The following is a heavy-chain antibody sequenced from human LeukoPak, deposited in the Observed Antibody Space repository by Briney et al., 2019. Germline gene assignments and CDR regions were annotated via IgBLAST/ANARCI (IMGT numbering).Heavy chain of an antibody. J-gene: IGHJ5*02. CDR3: AGGLGYYDFWSGYSSLYNWFDP. Sequence: SETLSLTCAVYGGSFSGYYWSWIRQPPGKGLEWIGEINHSGSTNYNPSLKSRVTISVDTSKNQFSLKLSSVTAADTAVYYCAGGLGYYDFWSGYSSLYNWFDPWGQGTLVTVSS. CDR2: INHSGST. CDR1: GGSFSGYY. D-gene: IGHD3-3*01. V-gene: IGHV4-34*01.